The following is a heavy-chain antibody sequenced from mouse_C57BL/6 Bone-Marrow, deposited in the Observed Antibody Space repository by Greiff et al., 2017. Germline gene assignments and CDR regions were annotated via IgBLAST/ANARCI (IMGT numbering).Heavy chain of an antibody. Sequence: VPLQESGAELARPGASVKLSCKASGYTFTSYGISWVKQRTGQGLEWIGEIYPRSGNTYYNEKFKGKATLTADKSSSTAYMELRSLTSEDSAVYFCARDYYGSSYIDYWGQGTTLTVSS. CDR1: GYTFTSYG. V-gene: IGHV1-81*01. J-gene: IGHJ2*01. D-gene: IGHD1-1*01. CDR3: ARDYYGSSYIDY. CDR2: IYPRSGNT.